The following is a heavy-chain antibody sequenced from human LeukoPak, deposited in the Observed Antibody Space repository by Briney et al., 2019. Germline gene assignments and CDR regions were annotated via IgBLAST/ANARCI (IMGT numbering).Heavy chain of an antibody. J-gene: IGHJ3*02. D-gene: IGHD3-10*01. CDR1: GGSIRNYY. CDR2: IYSSGST. CDR3: ARARGGSYLSSAFDI. Sequence: PSETLSLTCTVSGGSIRNYYWSWIRQPAGKGLEWIGRIYSSGSTNYNPSLKSRVTMSVDTSKNQFSLKLSSVTAADTAVYYCARARGGSYLSSAFDIWGQGTMVTVSS. V-gene: IGHV4-4*07.